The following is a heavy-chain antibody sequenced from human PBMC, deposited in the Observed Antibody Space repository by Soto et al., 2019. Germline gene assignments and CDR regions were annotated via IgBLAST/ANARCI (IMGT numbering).Heavy chain of an antibody. CDR2: SSYNGGT. J-gene: IGHJ4*02. CDR1: TDSSSFTNSY. Sequence: QLQLQESGPGLVKPSETLSLTCTVSTDSSSFTNSYWGWIRQPPGKGLQWIGSSSYNGGTFYNTSLKGRVVISFDTSKEEAYLQVTSVTAADTAVYFCARHRIEIVWRGFDFWGQGSPVTVSS. D-gene: IGHD3-10*01. V-gene: IGHV4-39*01. CDR3: ARHRIEIVWRGFDF.